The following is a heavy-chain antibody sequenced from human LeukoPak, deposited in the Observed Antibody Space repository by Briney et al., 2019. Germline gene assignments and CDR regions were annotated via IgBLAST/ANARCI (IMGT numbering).Heavy chain of an antibody. CDR2: IYYSGST. CDR1: GGSISSYY. CDR3: ARDVWGSYRSYFDY. Sequence: SETLCLTCTVSGGSISSYYWSWIRQPPGKGLEWIGYIYYSGSTNYNPSLKSRVTISVDTSKNQFSLKLSSVTAADTAVYYCARDVWGSYRSYFDYWGQGTLVTVSS. J-gene: IGHJ4*02. D-gene: IGHD3-16*02. V-gene: IGHV4-59*01.